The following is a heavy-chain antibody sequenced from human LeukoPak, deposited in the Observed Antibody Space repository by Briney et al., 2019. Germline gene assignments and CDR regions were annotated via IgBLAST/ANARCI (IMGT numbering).Heavy chain of an antibody. V-gene: IGHV3-11*01. D-gene: IGHD5-18*01. J-gene: IGHJ6*02. Sequence: GGSLRLSCAASGFAFSDYYMNWIRQAPGKGLEWVSYVSSSGTTIYYADSVKGRFAISRDNAMNSLYLQMNSLRTEDTAVYYCASGALDTDMFDSDYYFMDVWGQGTTVTVPS. CDR3: ASGALDTDMFDSDYYFMDV. CDR1: GFAFSDYY. CDR2: VSSSGTTI.